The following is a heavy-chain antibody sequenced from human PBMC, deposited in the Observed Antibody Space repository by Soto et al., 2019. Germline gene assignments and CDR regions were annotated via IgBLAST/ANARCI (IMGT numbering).Heavy chain of an antibody. CDR2: INPNSGGT. V-gene: IGHV1-2*04. J-gene: IGHJ3*02. CDR1: GYTFTGYY. CDR3: ARDGSNRTRDAFDI. Sequence: ASVKVSCKASGYTFTGYYMHWVRQAPGQGLEWMGWINPNSGGTNYAQKFQGWVTMTRDTSISTAYMELSRLRSDDTAVYYCARDGSNRTRDAFDIWGQGTMVTVSS.